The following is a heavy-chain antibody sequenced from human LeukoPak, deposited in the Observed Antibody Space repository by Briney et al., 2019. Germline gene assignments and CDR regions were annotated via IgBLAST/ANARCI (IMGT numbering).Heavy chain of an antibody. CDR3: GKPPPPPLWFGESDY. D-gene: IGHD3-10*01. V-gene: IGHV3-23*01. J-gene: IGHJ4*02. CDR1: GFIFSSYA. Sequence: GGSLRLSCAASGFIFSSYAMSWVRQAPGKGLEWVSAISGSGGSTYYADSVKGRFTISRDNSKNTLYLQMNSLRAEDTAVYYFGKPPPPPLWFGESDYWGQGTLVTVSS. CDR2: ISGSGGST.